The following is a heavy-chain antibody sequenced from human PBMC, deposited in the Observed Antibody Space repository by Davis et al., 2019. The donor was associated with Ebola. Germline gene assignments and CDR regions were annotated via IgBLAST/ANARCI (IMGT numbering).Heavy chain of an antibody. CDR2: ISAYNGNT. V-gene: IGHV1-18*01. Sequence: ASVKVSCKASGYTFTSYGISWVRQAPGQGLEWMGWISAYNGNTNYAQKFQGRVTMTRDTSTSTVYKELSSLRSEDTAVYYCARDLIQLWHNYYYYYGMDVWGQGTTVTVSS. D-gene: IGHD5-18*01. J-gene: IGHJ6*02. CDR1: GYTFTSYG. CDR3: ARDLIQLWHNYYYYYGMDV.